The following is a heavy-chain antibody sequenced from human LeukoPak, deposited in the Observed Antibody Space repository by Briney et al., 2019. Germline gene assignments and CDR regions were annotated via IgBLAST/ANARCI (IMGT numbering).Heavy chain of an antibody. Sequence: GASVKVSCKASGYTFTDYYIHWVRQAPGQGLEWMAWINPNSGVTNYAQNFQGRVTMTRDTSISTAYMELTRLRSDDTAVYYCARGTQNYYYYYSMDVWGKGTTVTISS. CDR3: ARGTQNYYYYYSMDV. CDR2: INPNSGVT. J-gene: IGHJ6*03. V-gene: IGHV1-2*02. CDR1: GYTFTDYY.